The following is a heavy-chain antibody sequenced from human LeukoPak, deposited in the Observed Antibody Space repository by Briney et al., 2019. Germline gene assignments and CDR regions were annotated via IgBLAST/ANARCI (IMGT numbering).Heavy chain of an antibody. Sequence: GGSLRLSCVASGFTFSSYWMHWVRQAPGKGLEWVSVIYSGGSTYYADSVKGRFTISRDNSKNTLYLQMNSLRAEDTAVYYCAELGITMIGGVWGKGTTVTVSS. D-gene: IGHD3-10*02. J-gene: IGHJ6*04. V-gene: IGHV3-66*01. CDR2: IYSGGST. CDR1: GFTFSSYW. CDR3: AELGITMIGGV.